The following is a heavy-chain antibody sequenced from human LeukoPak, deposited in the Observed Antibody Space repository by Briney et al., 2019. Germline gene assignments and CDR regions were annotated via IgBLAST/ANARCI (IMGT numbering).Heavy chain of an antibody. CDR2: ISSSGSTI. V-gene: IGHV3-11*01. Sequence: PGGSLRLSCAASGFTFSDYYMSWIRQAPGKGLEWVLYISSSGSTIYYADSVKGRFTISRDNAKNSLYLQMNSLRAEDTAVYYCARDLVHTYYYGSGSYDYWGQGTLVTVSS. CDR1: GFTFSDYY. D-gene: IGHD3-10*01. J-gene: IGHJ4*02. CDR3: ARDLVHTYYYGSGSYDY.